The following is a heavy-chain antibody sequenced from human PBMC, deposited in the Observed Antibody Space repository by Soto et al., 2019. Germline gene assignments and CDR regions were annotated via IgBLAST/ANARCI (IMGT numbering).Heavy chain of an antibody. CDR3: AKDTDSVTTMTFDY. CDR2: ISYDGSNK. CDR1: GFTFSSYG. V-gene: IGHV3-30*18. D-gene: IGHD2-21*02. Sequence: QVQLVESGGGVVQPGRSLRLSCAASGFTFSSYGMHWVRQAPGKGLEWVAVISYDGSNKYYADSVKGRFTISRDNSKNTLYLQMNSLRAEDTAVCYCAKDTDSVTTMTFDYWGQGTLVTVSS. J-gene: IGHJ4*02.